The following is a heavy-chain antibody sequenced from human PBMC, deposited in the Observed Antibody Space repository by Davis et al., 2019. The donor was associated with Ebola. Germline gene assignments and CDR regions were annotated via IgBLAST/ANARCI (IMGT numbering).Heavy chain of an antibody. Sequence: MPSETLSLTCTVSGGPITSYYWSWIRQPPRKGLEWIGSIYFSGSTNYNPSLKSRVTISVDTSKNRFSLKLRSVTAADTAVYYCAREARNSLVYYFDYWGQGTLVTVSS. CDR1: GGPITSYY. D-gene: IGHD2-8*01. J-gene: IGHJ4*02. V-gene: IGHV4-59*01. CDR2: IYFSGST. CDR3: AREARNSLVYYFDY.